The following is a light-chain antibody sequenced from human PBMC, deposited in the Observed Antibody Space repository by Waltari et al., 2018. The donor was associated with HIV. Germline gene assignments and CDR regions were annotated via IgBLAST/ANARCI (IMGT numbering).Light chain of an antibody. J-gene: IGLJ3*02. CDR1: NREVGGYNY. CDR3: SSYTGSNNLVV. Sequence: QSALTQPPSASGSPGQSVTISCPGTNREVGGYNYVPWYQQHPGKAPKLMIYEVSKRPSGVPDRFSGSKSGNTASLTVSGLQAEDEAEYYCSSYTGSNNLVVFGGGTKLTVL. V-gene: IGLV2-8*01. CDR2: EVS.